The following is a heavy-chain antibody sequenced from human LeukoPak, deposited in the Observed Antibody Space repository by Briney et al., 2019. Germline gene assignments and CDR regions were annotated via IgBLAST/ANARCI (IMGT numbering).Heavy chain of an antibody. CDR3: ARVVTDAFDI. D-gene: IGHD2-21*02. J-gene: IGHJ3*02. Sequence: GASVKVSCKVSGYTLTELSMHWVRQAPGQGLEWMGIINPSGGSTSYAQKFQGRVTMTRDTSTSTVYMELSSLRSEDTAVYYCARVVTDAFDIWGQGTMVTVSS. V-gene: IGHV1-46*01. CDR1: GYTLTELS. CDR2: INPSGGST.